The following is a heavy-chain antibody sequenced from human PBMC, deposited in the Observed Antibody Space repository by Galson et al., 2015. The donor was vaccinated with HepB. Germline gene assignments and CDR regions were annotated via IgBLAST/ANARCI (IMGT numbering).Heavy chain of an antibody. J-gene: IGHJ5*02. Sequence: QSGAEVKKPGESLKISCKGSGYSFSTNWIGWVRQMPGKGLEWMGIIYPGDSDTRYSPSFQGQVIISADKSISTAYLQWSSLKASDTAVYYCARAFSLSSSWFDPWGQGTRVTVSS. V-gene: IGHV5-51*01. CDR2: IYPGDSDT. CDR3: ARAFSLSSSWFDP. D-gene: IGHD6-6*01. CDR1: GYSFSTNW.